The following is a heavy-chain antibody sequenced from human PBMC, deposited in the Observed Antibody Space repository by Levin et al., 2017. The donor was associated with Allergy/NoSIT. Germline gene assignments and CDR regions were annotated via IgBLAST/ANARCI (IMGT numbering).Heavy chain of an antibody. CDR2: IYYSGST. Sequence: SETLSLTCTVSGGSISSGGYYWSWIRQHPGKGLEWIGYIYYSGSTYYNPSLKSRVTISVDTSKNQFSLKLSSVTAADTAVYYCARVGYCSGGSCHTPAIHYYMDVWGKGTTVTVSS. J-gene: IGHJ6*03. V-gene: IGHV4-31*03. CDR3: ARVGYCSGGSCHTPAIHYYMDV. CDR1: GGSISSGGYY. D-gene: IGHD2-15*01.